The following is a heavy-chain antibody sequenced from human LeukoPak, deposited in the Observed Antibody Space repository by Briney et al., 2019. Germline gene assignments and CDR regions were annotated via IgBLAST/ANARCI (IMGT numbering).Heavy chain of an antibody. J-gene: IGHJ4*02. CDR1: GGSFSGYY. CDR2: IYYSGST. D-gene: IGHD1-26*01. CDR3: ARGLVVGATSPFDY. Sequence: SETLSLTCAVYGGSFSGYYWSWIRQPPGKGLEWIGSIYYSGSTYYNPSLKSRVTISVDTSKNQFSLKLSSVTAADTAVYYCARGLVVGATSPFDYWGQGTLVTVSS. V-gene: IGHV4-34*01.